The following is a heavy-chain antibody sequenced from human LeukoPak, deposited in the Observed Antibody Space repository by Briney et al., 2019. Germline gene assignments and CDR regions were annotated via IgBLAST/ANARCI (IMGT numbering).Heavy chain of an antibody. CDR1: GYTFTGYY. J-gene: IGHJ4*02. D-gene: IGHD7-27*01. CDR3: ARECGPPATGGVDY. V-gene: IGHV1-2*02. CDR2: INPNSGGT. Sequence: ASVKVSCKASGYTFTGYYMHWVRQAPGQGLEWMGWINPNSGGTNYAQKFQGRVTMTRDTSISTAYMELSRLRSDDTAVYYRARECGPPATGGVDYWGQGTLVTVSS.